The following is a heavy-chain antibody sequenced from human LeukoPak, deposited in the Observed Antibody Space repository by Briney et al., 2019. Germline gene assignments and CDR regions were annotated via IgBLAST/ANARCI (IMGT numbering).Heavy chain of an antibody. CDR2: IKQDGSDK. CDR3: ARGGAAAARKRGVDY. Sequence: GGSLRLSCTASGFTFSSYWMSWVRQAPGKGLEWVASIKQDGSDKFYMASVKGRFTISRDNAKNSLYLQMNSLRAEDTAVYYCARGGAAAARKRGVDYWGQGTLVTVSS. J-gene: IGHJ4*02. CDR1: GFTFSSYW. V-gene: IGHV3-7*01. D-gene: IGHD6-13*01.